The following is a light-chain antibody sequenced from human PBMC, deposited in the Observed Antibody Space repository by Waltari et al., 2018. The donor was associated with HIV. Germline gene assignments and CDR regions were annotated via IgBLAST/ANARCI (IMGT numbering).Light chain of an antibody. CDR2: DAS. Sequence: EIVLTQSPAPLSLSPGERATLSCRASQSVSSYLAWYQQKPGQAPRLLIYDASNRATGIPARFSGSGSGTDFTLTISSLEPEDFAVYYCQQRSNSPRTFGQGTKVEFK. V-gene: IGKV3-11*01. J-gene: IGKJ1*01. CDR3: QQRSNSPRT. CDR1: QSVSSY.